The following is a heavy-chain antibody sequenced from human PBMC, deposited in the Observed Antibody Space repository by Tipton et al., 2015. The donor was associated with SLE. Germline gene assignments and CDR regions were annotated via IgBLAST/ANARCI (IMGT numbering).Heavy chain of an antibody. Sequence: TLSLTCTVSGASLRSADYFWSWIRQPPGKGLEWIGYISDGGGTNYNPSLKSRVTISIDPAKNQFSLKLTSVTAADTAVYYCARGMVTWRGAIIGVDVWGQGTTVNVSS. CDR3: ARGMVTWRGAIIGVDV. J-gene: IGHJ6*02. CDR2: ISDGGGT. V-gene: IGHV4-61*08. CDR1: GASLRSADYF. D-gene: IGHD2-21*02.